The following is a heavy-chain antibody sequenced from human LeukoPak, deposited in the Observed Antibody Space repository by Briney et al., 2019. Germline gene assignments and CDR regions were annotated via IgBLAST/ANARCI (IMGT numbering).Heavy chain of an antibody. V-gene: IGHV3-7*01. CDR1: GFTFSSYW. CDR3: ARDPSGWGYYFDY. Sequence: GGSLRLSCAASGFTFSSYWMSWVRQAPGKGLEWVANIKQDGSEKYYVDSVKGRFTISRDNAKNSLYLQMNSLRAEDTAVYYCARDPSGWGYYFDYWGQGTLVTVSS. CDR2: IKQDGSEK. D-gene: IGHD6-19*01. J-gene: IGHJ4*02.